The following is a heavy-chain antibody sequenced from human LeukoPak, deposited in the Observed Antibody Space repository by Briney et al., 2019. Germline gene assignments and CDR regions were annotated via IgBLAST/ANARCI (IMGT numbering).Heavy chain of an antibody. Sequence: GGSLRLSCAVSGFTFSDYVMSWVRQTPGKGLEWVSGIGRSGSPTYFASSVKGRFTISRDNSKNTLYLQKNRLRAEDTALYFCVKDADDSGDFLFHAWGQGTLVTVSS. CDR1: GFTFSDYV. V-gene: IGHV3-23*01. CDR3: VKDADDSGDFLFHA. CDR2: IGRSGSPT. D-gene: IGHD4-17*01. J-gene: IGHJ5*02.